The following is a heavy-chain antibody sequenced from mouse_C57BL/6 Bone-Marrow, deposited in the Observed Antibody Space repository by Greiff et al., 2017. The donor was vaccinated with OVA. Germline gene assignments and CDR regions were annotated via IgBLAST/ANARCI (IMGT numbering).Heavy chain of an antibody. D-gene: IGHD2-10*02. CDR3: ALGYGKPSYAMDY. V-gene: IGHV1-72*01. CDR1: GYTFTSYW. Sequence: QVQLQQPGAELVKPGASVKLSCKASGYTFTSYWMHWVKQRPGRGLEWIGRIDPNSGGTKYNEKFKSKATLTVDKPSSTAYMQLSSRTSEDSAVYYCALGYGKPSYAMDYWGQGTSVTVSS. J-gene: IGHJ4*01. CDR2: IDPNSGGT.